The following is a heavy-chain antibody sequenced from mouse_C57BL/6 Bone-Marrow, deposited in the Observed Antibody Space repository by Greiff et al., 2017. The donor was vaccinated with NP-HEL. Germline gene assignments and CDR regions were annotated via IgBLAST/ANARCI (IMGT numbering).Heavy chain of an antibody. CDR1: GYAFSSSW. J-gene: IGHJ4*01. CDR2: IYPGDGDT. D-gene: IGHD2-2*01. Sequence: VQLQQSGPELVKPGASVKISCKASGYAFSSSWMNWVKQRPGKGLEWIGRIYPGDGDTNYNGKFKGKATLTADKSSSTAYMQLSSLTSEDSAVYFCLTMVKTWYAMDYWGQGTSVTVSS. V-gene: IGHV1-82*01. CDR3: LTMVKTWYAMDY.